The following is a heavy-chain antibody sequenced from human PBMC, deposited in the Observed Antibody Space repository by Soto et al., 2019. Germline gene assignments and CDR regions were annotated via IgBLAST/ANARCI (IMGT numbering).Heavy chain of an antibody. CDR2: ISYDGSNK. CDR1: GFTFNNYG. V-gene: IGHV3-30*03. J-gene: IGHJ5*02. CDR3: ARQGMPHHNWFDP. D-gene: IGHD2-2*01. Sequence: QVQLVESGGGVVQPGRSLRLSCAASGFTFNNYGIHWVRQAQGKGLEWVAGISYDGSNKYYADSVEGRFTISRDSSKNTLYLKLDSLRAEDTAVYYCARQGMPHHNWFDPWGQGTLVTVSS.